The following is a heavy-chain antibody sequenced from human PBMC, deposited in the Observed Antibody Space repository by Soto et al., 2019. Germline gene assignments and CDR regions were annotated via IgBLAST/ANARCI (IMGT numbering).Heavy chain of an antibody. V-gene: IGHV3-48*02. Sequence: GGSLRLSCAASGFTFSSYSMNWVRQAPGKGLEWVSYISSSSSTIYYADSVKGRFTISRDNAKNSLYLQMNSLRDEDTAVYYCARDGDAYCGGDCYSPPGAFDIWGQGTMVTVSS. D-gene: IGHD2-21*02. CDR3: ARDGDAYCGGDCYSPPGAFDI. CDR1: GFTFSSYS. J-gene: IGHJ3*02. CDR2: ISSSSSTI.